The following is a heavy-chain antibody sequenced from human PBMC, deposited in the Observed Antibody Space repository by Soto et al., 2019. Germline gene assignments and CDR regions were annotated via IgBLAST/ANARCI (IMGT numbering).Heavy chain of an antibody. V-gene: IGHV4-4*02. CDR3: AIMTGEYYNYFGMDV. J-gene: IGHJ6*02. D-gene: IGHD2-8*01. Sequence: QVQLRESGPGLVKPSGTLSLTCAVSGASISSSNWWSWVRQPPGKGLEWIGEIYHSGSPNYNPSLKSRVTISVDKSKNQFSLRLDSVTAADTAMYYCAIMTGEYYNYFGMDVWGQGTTVTVSS. CDR2: IYHSGSP. CDR1: GASISSSNW.